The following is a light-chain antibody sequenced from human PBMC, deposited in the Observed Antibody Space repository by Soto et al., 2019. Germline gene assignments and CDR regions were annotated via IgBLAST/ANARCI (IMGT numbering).Light chain of an antibody. V-gene: IGKV3D-15*01. CDR1: QSVTVN. CDR3: HQYNHWLTWT. Sequence: EILLTQSPSTLSLSPGEGVTLSCRASQSVTVNSLAWYQQKPGQAPRLLIYAASTRAAAVPDRFTGSGSGTDFALTISSLQSEDFAVYYCHQYNHWLTWTFGQGTKV. CDR2: AAS. J-gene: IGKJ1*01.